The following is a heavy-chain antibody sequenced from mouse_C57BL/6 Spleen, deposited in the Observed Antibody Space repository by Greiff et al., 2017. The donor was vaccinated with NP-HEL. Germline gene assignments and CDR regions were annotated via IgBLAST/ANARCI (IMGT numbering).Heavy chain of an antibody. CDR2: IYWDDDK. Sequence: QVTLKESGPGILQSSQTLSLTCSFSGFSLSTSGMGVSWIRQPSGKGLEWLAHIYWDDDKRYNPSLKSRLTISKDTSRNQVFLKITSVDTADTATYYCARSTLLLRYYFDYWGQGTTLTVSS. J-gene: IGHJ2*01. CDR3: ARSTLLLRYYFDY. V-gene: IGHV8-12*01. D-gene: IGHD1-1*01. CDR1: GFSLSTSGMG.